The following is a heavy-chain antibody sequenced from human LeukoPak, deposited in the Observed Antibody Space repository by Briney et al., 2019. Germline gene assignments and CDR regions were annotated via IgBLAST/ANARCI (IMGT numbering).Heavy chain of an antibody. J-gene: IGHJ4*02. Sequence: GGSLRLSCAASGFPFGSYAMTWVCQAPGKGLESVSVITDGAGTYYADSVKGRFTISRDTSQNTVHLQMDNLRADDTAVYYCAKVDYWSPENYLDSWGQGTLVTVSS. D-gene: IGHD1-1*01. CDR2: ITDGAGT. CDR3: AKVDYWSPENYLDS. V-gene: IGHV3-23*01. CDR1: GFPFGSYA.